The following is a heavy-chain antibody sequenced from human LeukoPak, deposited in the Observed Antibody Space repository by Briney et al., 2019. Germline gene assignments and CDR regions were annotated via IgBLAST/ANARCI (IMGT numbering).Heavy chain of an antibody. V-gene: IGHV4-39*01. CDR1: GGSISSSSYY. CDR3: ARGFRGDNFDY. Sequence: MSSETLSLTCTVSGGSISSSSYYWGWIRQPPGKGLERIGSIYYSGSTYYNQSPKSRVTISVDTSKNQFSLKLSSVTAADTAVYFCARGFRGDNFDYWGQGTLVTVSS. J-gene: IGHJ4*02. D-gene: IGHD7-27*01. CDR2: IYYSGST.